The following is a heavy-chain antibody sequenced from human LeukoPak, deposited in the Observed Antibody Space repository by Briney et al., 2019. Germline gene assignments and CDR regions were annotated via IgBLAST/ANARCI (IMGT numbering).Heavy chain of an antibody. CDR1: GFTLDDYA. V-gene: IGHV3-9*01. D-gene: IGHD3-3*02. Sequence: GGSLRLSCAASGFTLDDYAMHWVRQAPGKGLEWVSGISWNSGSIGYADSVKGRFTISRDNAKNSLYLQMNSLRAEDTALYYCANIRHDAFDIWGQGTMVTASS. J-gene: IGHJ3*02. CDR3: ANIRHDAFDI. CDR2: ISWNSGSI.